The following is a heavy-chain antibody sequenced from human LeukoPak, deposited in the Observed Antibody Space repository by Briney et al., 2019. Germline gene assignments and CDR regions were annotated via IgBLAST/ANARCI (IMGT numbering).Heavy chain of an antibody. V-gene: IGHV3-9*01. D-gene: IGHD3-22*01. J-gene: IGHJ4*02. CDR1: GFTFDDYA. Sequence: GGSLRLSCAASGFTFDDYAMHWVRQAPGKGLEWVSGISWNSGSIGYADSVKGRFTISRDNAKNSLYLQMNSLRAEDTAVYYCARGGPGMILVWGQGTLVTVSS. CDR2: ISWNSGSI. CDR3: ARGGPGMILV.